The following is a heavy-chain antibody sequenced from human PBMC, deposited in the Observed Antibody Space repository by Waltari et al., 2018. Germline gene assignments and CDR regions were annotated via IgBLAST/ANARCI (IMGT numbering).Heavy chain of an antibody. D-gene: IGHD2-15*01. CDR1: GSTFTSHS. Sequence: QVQLVQSGNEVMKPGASVKVSCKAFGSTFTSHSYTWVRQAPGQGPEWLGWINRNNGNTKFAQKFQGRVSLITDTSTSTAYMDLRSLTSDDTAVYYCARDYCSGDGCSLDCWGQGTLVTVSS. CDR3: ARDYCSGDGCSLDC. V-gene: IGHV1-18*04. J-gene: IGHJ4*02. CDR2: INRNNGNT.